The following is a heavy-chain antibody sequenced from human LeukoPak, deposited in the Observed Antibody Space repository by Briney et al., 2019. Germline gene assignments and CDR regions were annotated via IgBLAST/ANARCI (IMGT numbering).Heavy chain of an antibody. CDR1: GGSISSYS. D-gene: IGHD3-3*01. CDR3: ASPIRSDFWCGAEWFDP. CDR2: NYYSGST. Sequence: SETLSLTCTVSGGSISSYSWSWIRPPPGKGLEWIGYNYYSGSTNYNPSLKSRVTISEDTSQNQFSLKLSSATAAGTAVYYCASPIRSDFWCGAEWFDPWGQGTLVTVSS. V-gene: IGHV4-59*01. J-gene: IGHJ5*02.